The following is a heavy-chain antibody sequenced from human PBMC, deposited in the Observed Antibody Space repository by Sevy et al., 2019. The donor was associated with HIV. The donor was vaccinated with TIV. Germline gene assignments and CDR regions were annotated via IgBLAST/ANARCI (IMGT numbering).Heavy chain of an antibody. D-gene: IGHD3-3*01. CDR3: ARVVTIFEVVINWFDP. V-gene: IGHV4-34*01. CDR1: GGSFSGYY. Sequence: SETLSLTCAVYGGSFSGYYWSWIRQPPGKGLEWIGEINHSGSTNYNPSLKSRVTISVDTSKNQFSLKLSSVTAADTAVYYCARVVTIFEVVINWFDPWGQGTLVTVSS. CDR2: INHSGST. J-gene: IGHJ5*02.